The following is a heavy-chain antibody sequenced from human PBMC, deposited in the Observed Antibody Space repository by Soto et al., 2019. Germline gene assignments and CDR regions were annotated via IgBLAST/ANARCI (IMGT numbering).Heavy chain of an antibody. CDR2: IIPIFGTA. Sequence: QVQLVQSGAEVKKPGSSVKVSCKASGGTFSSYAISWVRQAPGQGLEWMGGIIPIFGTANYAQKFQGRVTXPXXXSXXTAYMELSSLRSEDTAVYYCARHPGGRGYYYGMDVGGQGTTVTVSS. J-gene: IGHJ6*02. CDR1: GGTFSSYA. V-gene: IGHV1-69*05. CDR3: ARHPGGRGYYYGMDV. D-gene: IGHD2-15*01.